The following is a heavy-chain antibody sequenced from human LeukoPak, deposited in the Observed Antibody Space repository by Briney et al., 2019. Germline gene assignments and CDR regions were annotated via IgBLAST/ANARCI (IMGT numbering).Heavy chain of an antibody. D-gene: IGHD2-15*01. J-gene: IGHJ4*02. CDR3: ARAGEYCSGGSCYSGVYFDY. CDR2: IIPIFGKA. CDR1: GGTFSTYA. V-gene: IGHV1-69*13. Sequence: WASVKVSCKASGGTFSTYAVSWVRQAPGQGLEWMGGIIPIFGKADYAQKFQDRVTITADESTSTAYMELSSLRSEDTALYYCARAGEYCSGGSCYSGVYFDYWGQGTLVTVSS.